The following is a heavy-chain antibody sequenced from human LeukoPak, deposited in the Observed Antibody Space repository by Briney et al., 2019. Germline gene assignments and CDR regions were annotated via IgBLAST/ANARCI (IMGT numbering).Heavy chain of an antibody. D-gene: IGHD3-3*01. CDR3: AKDPGITIFGVVTYFDY. Sequence: GGSLRLSCAASGFTFSSYSMNWVRQAPGKGLEWVSAISGSGGSTYYADSVKGRFTISRDNSKNTLYLQMNSLRAEDTAVYYCAKDPGITIFGVVTYFDYWGQGTLVTVSS. V-gene: IGHV3-23*01. CDR1: GFTFSSYS. CDR2: ISGSGGST. J-gene: IGHJ4*02.